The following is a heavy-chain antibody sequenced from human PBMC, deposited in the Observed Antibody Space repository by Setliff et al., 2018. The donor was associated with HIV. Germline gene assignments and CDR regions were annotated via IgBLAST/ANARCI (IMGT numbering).Heavy chain of an antibody. CDR3: ARERSLITNRRYFDS. CDR1: GGSLSDYY. Sequence: SETLSHTCGVYGGSLSDYYWSWIRQPPGKGLEWIGEINHSGSSNYNPSLKSRVTISVDTSKNQFSLKVSSVTAADTAVYYCARERSLITNRRYFDSWGQGTLVTVSS. D-gene: IGHD1-1*01. V-gene: IGHV4-34*01. J-gene: IGHJ4*02. CDR2: INHSGSS.